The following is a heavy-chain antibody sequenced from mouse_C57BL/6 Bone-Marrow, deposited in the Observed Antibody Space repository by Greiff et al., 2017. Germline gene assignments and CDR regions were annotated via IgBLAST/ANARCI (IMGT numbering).Heavy chain of an antibody. D-gene: IGHD2-3*01. V-gene: IGHV14-4*01. J-gene: IGHJ1*03. Sequence: EVQLQESGAELVRPGASVKLSCTASGFNIKDDYMHWVKQRPEQGLEWIGWIDPENGDTEYASKFQGKATITADTSSNTAYLQLSSLTSEDTAVYYCTTRWLLRYFDVWGTGTTVTVSS. CDR2: IDPENGDT. CDR1: GFNIKDDY. CDR3: TTRWLLRYFDV.